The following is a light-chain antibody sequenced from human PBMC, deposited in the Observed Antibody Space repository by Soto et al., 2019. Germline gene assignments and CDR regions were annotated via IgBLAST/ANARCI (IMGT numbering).Light chain of an antibody. CDR1: QSIRTY. J-gene: IGKJ5*01. V-gene: IGKV1-39*01. CDR2: SVS. Sequence: DIQMTQSPSSLSASVGDRVTITCRASQSIRTYLNWYQQKPGKAPKVIIYSVSTLTTGVPSRFSGSGSGTDFTLTISSLQPEDFATYFCQQGYSTPTFGQGTRLEIK. CDR3: QQGYSTPT.